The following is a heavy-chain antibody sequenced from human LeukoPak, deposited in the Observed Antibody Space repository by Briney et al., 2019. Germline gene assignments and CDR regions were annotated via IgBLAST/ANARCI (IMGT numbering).Heavy chain of an antibody. D-gene: IGHD2-15*01. CDR3: ARYEVATEPPANWFDP. CDR2: INHSGST. CDR1: GGSFSGYY. Sequence: SETLSLTCAVYGGSFSGYYWSWIRQPPGRGLEWIGEINHSGSTNYNPSLKSRVTMSVDTSKNQFSLKLSSVTAADTAVYYCARYEVATEPPANWFDPWGQGTLVTVSS. V-gene: IGHV4-34*01. J-gene: IGHJ5*02.